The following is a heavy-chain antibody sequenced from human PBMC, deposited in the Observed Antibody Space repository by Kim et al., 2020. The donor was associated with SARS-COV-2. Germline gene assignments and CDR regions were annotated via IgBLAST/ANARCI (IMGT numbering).Heavy chain of an antibody. D-gene: IGHD2-2*01. V-gene: IGHV3-48*03. J-gene: IGHJ6*02. Sequence: SVKGRLTISRDNAKSSLSRQMNSLRAEDTAVYYCARSLYCSSTSCFYGMDVWGQGTTVTVSS. CDR3: ARSLYCSSTSCFYGMDV.